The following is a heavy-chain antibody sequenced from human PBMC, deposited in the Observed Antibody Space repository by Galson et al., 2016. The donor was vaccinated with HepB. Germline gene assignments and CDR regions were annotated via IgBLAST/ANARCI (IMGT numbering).Heavy chain of an antibody. CDR3: ARVVPRYSSGWYVRGDGWFDP. V-gene: IGHV3-11*01. CDR2: ISSSGSTI. Sequence: SLRLSCAASGFTFSYYYMSWIRQAPGKGLEWVSYISSSGSTIYYADSVKGRFTISRDNAKNSLYLQMNSLRAEDTAVYYCARVVPRYSSGWYVRGDGWFDPWGQGTLVTVSS. J-gene: IGHJ5*02. CDR1: GFTFSYYY. D-gene: IGHD6-19*01.